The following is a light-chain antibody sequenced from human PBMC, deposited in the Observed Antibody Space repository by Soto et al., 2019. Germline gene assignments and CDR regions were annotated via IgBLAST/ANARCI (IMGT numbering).Light chain of an antibody. CDR2: EVS. J-gene: IGLJ3*02. CDR3: NSYAGSNNWV. Sequence: QSALTRPASVSGSPGQSITISCTGTSSDVGGYNYVSWYQQHPGKAPKLMIYEVSKRPSGVPDRFSGSKSGNTASLTVSGLQAEDEADYYCNSYAGSNNWVFGGGTKLTVL. V-gene: IGLV2-8*01. CDR1: SSDVGGYNY.